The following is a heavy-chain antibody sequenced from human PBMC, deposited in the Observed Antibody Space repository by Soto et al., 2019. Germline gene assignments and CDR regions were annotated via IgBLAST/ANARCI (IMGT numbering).Heavy chain of an antibody. Sequence: QVQLVESGGGLVKPGGSLRLSCAASGFRFSDYYRTWIRQTPGKGLEWLSHVSGNGSTIYYAASVQGRFTISRDNAKNSLYLQMNSLRAEDTAVYYCARGQLANSYWGQGTLVTVSS. CDR2: VSGNGSTI. J-gene: IGHJ4*02. CDR3: ARGQLANSY. V-gene: IGHV3-11*01. CDR1: GFRFSDYY. D-gene: IGHD1-1*01.